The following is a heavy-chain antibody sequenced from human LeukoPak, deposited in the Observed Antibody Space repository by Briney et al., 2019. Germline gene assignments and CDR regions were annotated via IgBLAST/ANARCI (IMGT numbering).Heavy chain of an antibody. J-gene: IGHJ4*02. Sequence: GGSLRLSCAASGFTFSSYAMSWVRQAPGKGLEWVSAISGSGGSTYYADSVKGRFTISRDNSKNTLYLQMSSLRAEDTAAYFCAKEPYSSGWSPFDYWGQGTLVTVSP. D-gene: IGHD6-19*01. CDR1: GFTFSSYA. CDR3: AKEPYSSGWSPFDY. CDR2: ISGSGGST. V-gene: IGHV3-23*01.